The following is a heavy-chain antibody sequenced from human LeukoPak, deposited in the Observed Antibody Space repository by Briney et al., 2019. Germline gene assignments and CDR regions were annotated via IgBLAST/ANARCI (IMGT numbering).Heavy chain of an antibody. CDR1: GFTLNTYW. Sequence: GGSLRLSCAASGFTLNTYWMNWVRQAPGKGLVWVSRINSDGSSLTYADSVKGRFAVSRDNAKNTLYLQMNSLRAEDTAVYYCTRDLRMDYYYVDYYYYGMDVWGQGTTVTVSS. V-gene: IGHV3-74*03. CDR3: TRDLRMDYYYVDYYYYGMDV. CDR2: INSDGSSL. J-gene: IGHJ6*02. D-gene: IGHD3-10*02.